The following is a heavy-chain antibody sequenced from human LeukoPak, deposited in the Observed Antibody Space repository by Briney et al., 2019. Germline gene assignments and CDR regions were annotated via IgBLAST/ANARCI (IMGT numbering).Heavy chain of an antibody. D-gene: IGHD4-11*01. CDR3: ARVQYNYYYMDV. Sequence: SETLSLTCAVYGGSFSGYYWSWIRQPPGKGLEWIGEINHSGSTNYNPSLKSRVTISVDTSKNQFSLKLSSVTAADTAVYYCARVQYNYYYMDVWGKGITVTVSS. J-gene: IGHJ6*03. CDR1: GGSFSGYY. V-gene: IGHV4-34*01. CDR2: INHSGST.